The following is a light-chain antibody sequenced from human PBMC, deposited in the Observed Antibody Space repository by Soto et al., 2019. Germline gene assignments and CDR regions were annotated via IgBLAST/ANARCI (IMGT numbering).Light chain of an antibody. CDR1: QGISSY. CDR3: QQLNSYPLT. V-gene: IGKV1-9*01. CDR2: GAS. Sequence: DIQLTQSPSFLSASVGDRVTITCRASQGISSYLAWYQQKPGKAPKLLIYGASTLHSGVPSRFSGSGSGTEFTLTISSVQPEDHSTYYCQQLNSYPLTFGQGTKLEIK. J-gene: IGKJ2*01.